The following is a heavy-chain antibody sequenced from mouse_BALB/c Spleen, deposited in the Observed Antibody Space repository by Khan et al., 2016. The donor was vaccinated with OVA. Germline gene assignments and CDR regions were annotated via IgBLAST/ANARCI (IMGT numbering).Heavy chain of an antibody. CDR3: TRPHYYGSNYYFDY. D-gene: IGHD1-1*01. V-gene: IGHV5-12-1*01. Sequence: EVELVESGGGLVKPGGSLKLSCAASGFAFSSYDMSWVRQTPEKRLEWVAFISIGGGTTYYPDTVKGRFTISRDNAKNTLYLQMNSLKSEDTAMXYGTRPHYYGSNYYFDYWGQGTTLTVSS. CDR1: GFAFSSYD. J-gene: IGHJ2*01. CDR2: ISIGGGTT.